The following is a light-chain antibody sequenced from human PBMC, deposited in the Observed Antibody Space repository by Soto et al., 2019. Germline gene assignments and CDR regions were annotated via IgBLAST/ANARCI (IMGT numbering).Light chain of an antibody. CDR2: WAS. V-gene: IGKV4-1*01. Sequence: DIVMTQSPDSLAVSLGERATINCKSSQSVLYSSNNKNYLAWYQQKPGQPPKLLIYWASTRESGVPDRFSGSGSGTDFTLNISSLKTEDVAVYYCQQYYSTPTWTFGQGTKVEIK. CDR1: QSVLYSSNNKNY. J-gene: IGKJ1*01. CDR3: QQYYSTPTWT.